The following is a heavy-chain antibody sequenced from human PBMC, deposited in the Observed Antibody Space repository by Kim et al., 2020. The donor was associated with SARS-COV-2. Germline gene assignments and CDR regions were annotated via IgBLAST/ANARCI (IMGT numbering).Heavy chain of an antibody. CDR3: AAPAGSSWYEPPAH. CDR1: GGSISSGGYY. D-gene: IGHD6-13*01. V-gene: IGHV4-31*03. CDR2: IYYSGST. J-gene: IGHJ4*02. Sequence: SETLSLTCTVSGGSISSGGYYWSWIRQHPGKGLEWIGYIYYSGSTYYNPSLKSRVTISVDTSKNQFSLKLSSVTAADTAVYYCAAPAGSSWYEPPAHWGQGTLVTVSS.